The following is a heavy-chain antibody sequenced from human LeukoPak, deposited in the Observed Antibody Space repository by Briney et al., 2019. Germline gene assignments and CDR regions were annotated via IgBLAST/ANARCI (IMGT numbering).Heavy chain of an antibody. CDR2: IKQDGTEK. CDR3: VRDFRFLDDY. CDR1: GFSFSSYW. J-gene: IGHJ4*02. D-gene: IGHD3-3*01. V-gene: IGHV3-7*01. Sequence: PGGSLRLSCAASGFSFSSYWMTWVRQAPGKGLEWVANIKQDGTEKYSVDSVKGRFTISRDNAKNSLYLQMNSVRAEDTAVYYCVRDFRFLDDYWGQGTLVSVSS.